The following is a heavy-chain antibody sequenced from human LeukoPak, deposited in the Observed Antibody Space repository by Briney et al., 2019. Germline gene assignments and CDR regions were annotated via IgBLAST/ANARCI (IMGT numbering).Heavy chain of an antibody. CDR2: INPNSGDT. CDR3: ARDGVFRFEVGDVYYYYMDV. D-gene: IGHD2-21*02. CDR1: GYIFTGYY. J-gene: IGHJ6*03. Sequence: ASVKVSCTASGYIFTGYYIHWVRQAPGQGLEWMGWINPNSGDTKYAQKFQGRVTMTRDTSNNTVYMDLTRLIFDDTAMYYCARDGVFRFEVGDVYYYYMDVWGKGTTVIISS. V-gene: IGHV1-2*02.